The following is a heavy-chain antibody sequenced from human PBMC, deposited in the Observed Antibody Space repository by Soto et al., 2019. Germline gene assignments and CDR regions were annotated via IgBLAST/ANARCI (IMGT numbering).Heavy chain of an antibody. CDR1: GFTFSSYA. CDR3: AIEGNSSGWKGGFGY. Sequence: GGSLRLSCAASGFTFSSYAMHWVRQAPGKGLEYVSAISNNGGSTYYANSVKGRFTISRDNSKNTLYLQMGSLRAEDMAVYYCAIEGNSSGWKGGFGYWGQGTLVTVSS. V-gene: IGHV3-64*01. D-gene: IGHD6-19*01. CDR2: ISNNGGST. J-gene: IGHJ4*02.